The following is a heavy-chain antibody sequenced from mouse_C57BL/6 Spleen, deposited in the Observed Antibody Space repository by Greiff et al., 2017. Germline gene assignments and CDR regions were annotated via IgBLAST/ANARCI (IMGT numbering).Heavy chain of an antibody. J-gene: IGHJ1*03. CDR3: ARERLHYYGSSYGWYFDV. CDR2: ISGGGGNT. D-gene: IGHD1-1*01. V-gene: IGHV5-9*01. Sequence: EVQGVESGGGLVKPGGSLTLSCAASGFTFSSYTMSWVRQTPEKRLEWVATISGGGGNTYYPDSVKGRFTISRDNAKNTLYLQMSSLRSEDTALYYCARERLHYYGSSYGWYFDVWGTGTTVTVSS. CDR1: GFTFSSYT.